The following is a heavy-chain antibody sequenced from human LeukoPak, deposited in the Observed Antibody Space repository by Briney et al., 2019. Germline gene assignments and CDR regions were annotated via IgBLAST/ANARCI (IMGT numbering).Heavy chain of an antibody. Sequence: GGALRLSCAASGFTFTTCAMTWVRQAPGKGLEWVSAISGGGDNTHYADSVKGRFTISRDNSKSTLYLQMTSLRAEDTAVYYCAKNPSDSIFYGMDVWGRGTTVTVPS. J-gene: IGHJ6*02. V-gene: IGHV3-23*01. D-gene: IGHD2-21*02. CDR2: ISGGGDNT. CDR1: GFTFTTCA. CDR3: AKNPSDSIFYGMDV.